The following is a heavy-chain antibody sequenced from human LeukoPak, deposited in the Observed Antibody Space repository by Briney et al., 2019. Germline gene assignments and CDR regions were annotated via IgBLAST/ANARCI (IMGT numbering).Heavy chain of an antibody. V-gene: IGHV4-31*03. D-gene: IGHD6-6*01. CDR1: GGSISSGGYY. CDR3: ARDRSSYFDY. CDR2: IYYSGST. J-gene: IGHJ4*02. Sequence: SQTLSLTCTVSGGSISSGGYYWSWIRQHPGKGLEWIGFIYYSGSTYYNPSLKSRVTISVDTSKNQFALKLSSVTAADTAVYYCARDRSSYFDYWGQGTLVTVSS.